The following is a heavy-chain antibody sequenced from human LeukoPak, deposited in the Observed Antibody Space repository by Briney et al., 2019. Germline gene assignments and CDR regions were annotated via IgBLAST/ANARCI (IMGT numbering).Heavy chain of an antibody. CDR2: IYYSGST. D-gene: IGHD3-3*01. CDR1: GGSISSYY. Sequence: SETLSLTCTVSGGSISSYYWSWIRQPPGKGLEWIGYIYYSGSTNYNPSLKSRVTISVDTSKNQFYLKLSSVTAADTAVYYCARLGITIFGVAVEAFDIWGQGTMVTVSS. J-gene: IGHJ3*02. CDR3: ARLGITIFGVAVEAFDI. V-gene: IGHV4-59*01.